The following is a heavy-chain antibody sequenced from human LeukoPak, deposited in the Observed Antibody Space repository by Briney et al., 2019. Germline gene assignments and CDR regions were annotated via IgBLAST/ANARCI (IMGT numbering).Heavy chain of an antibody. J-gene: IGHJ4*02. D-gene: IGHD3-10*01. CDR2: IRSKAYGETT. Sequence: SLRLSCRTSACTFVDHALSWVRQPPGRGLEGVGFIRSKAYGETTEYAASVQGRYTISRDDSKNIAYLQMNSLKTEDTAVYYCTRDGEFFDYGGQGTLVTVSS. CDR3: TRDGEFFDY. CDR1: ACTFVDHA. V-gene: IGHV3-49*04.